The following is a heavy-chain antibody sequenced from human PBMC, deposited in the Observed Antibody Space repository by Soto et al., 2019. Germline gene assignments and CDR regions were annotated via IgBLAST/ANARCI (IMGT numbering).Heavy chain of an antibody. V-gene: IGHV5-10-1*01. D-gene: IGHD6-19*01. CDR2: IDPSDSYT. Sequence: GESLKISCKGSGYSFTSYCISWVRQMPGKGLEWRGRIDPSDSYTNYSPSFQGHVTISADKSISTAYLQWSSLKASDTAMYYCARHEVAVASIDYWGQGTMVTVSS. CDR1: GYSFTSYC. J-gene: IGHJ4*02. CDR3: ARHEVAVASIDY.